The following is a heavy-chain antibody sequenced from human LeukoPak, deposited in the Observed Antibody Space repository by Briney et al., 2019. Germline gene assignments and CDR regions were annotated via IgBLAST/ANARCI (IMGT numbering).Heavy chain of an antibody. CDR1: GGSIRSSYYY. J-gene: IGHJ4*02. Sequence: SETLSLTCTVSGGSIRSSYYYWGWIRQPPGKGLEWIGSIYDSGSTYYNPSLKSRVTISVDTSKNQFSLKLRSVTAADTAVYYCARHSIPYYAFWTGYFFDYWGQGTLVTVSS. D-gene: IGHD3-3*01. CDR2: IYDSGST. V-gene: IGHV4-39*01. CDR3: ARHSIPYYAFWTGYFFDY.